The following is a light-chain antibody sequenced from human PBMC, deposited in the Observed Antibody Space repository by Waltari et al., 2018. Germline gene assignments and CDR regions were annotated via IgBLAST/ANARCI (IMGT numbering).Light chain of an antibody. CDR1: QTVDNTY. CDR3: QQYTHSPWT. Sequence: CRTSQTVDNTYLAWYQQKLGQAPRLLISGISIRATGIPDRFRGSGSGTDFTLTISRLEPEDFAVYFCQQYTHSPWTLAKGPGWRSN. V-gene: IGKV3-20*01. CDR2: GIS. J-gene: IGKJ1*01.